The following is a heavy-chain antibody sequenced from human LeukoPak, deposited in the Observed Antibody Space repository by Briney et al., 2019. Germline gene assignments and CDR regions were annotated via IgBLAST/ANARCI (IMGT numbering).Heavy chain of an antibody. Sequence: GASVKVSCKASGGTFSSYAISWVRQAPGQGLEWMGGIIPIFGTANYAQKFQGRVTITADKSTSTAYMELSSLRSEDTAVCYCARGTLLWFGELGATFDPWGQGTLVTVSS. D-gene: IGHD3-10*01. CDR2: IIPIFGTA. CDR3: ARGTLLWFGELGATFDP. V-gene: IGHV1-69*06. J-gene: IGHJ5*02. CDR1: GGTFSSYA.